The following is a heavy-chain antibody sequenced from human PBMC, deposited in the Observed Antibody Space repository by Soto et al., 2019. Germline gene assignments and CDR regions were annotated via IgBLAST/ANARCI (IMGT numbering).Heavy chain of an antibody. Sequence: SETLSLTCTVSGGSISSYYWSWIRQPPGKGLEWIGYIYYSGRTNYNPSLKSRVTISVDTSKNQFSLKLSSVTAADTAVYYCARQARDGYNPGHFQHWGQGTLVTVSS. D-gene: IGHD5-12*01. CDR3: ARQARDGYNPGHFQH. V-gene: IGHV4-59*08. CDR2: IYYSGRT. J-gene: IGHJ1*01. CDR1: GGSISSYY.